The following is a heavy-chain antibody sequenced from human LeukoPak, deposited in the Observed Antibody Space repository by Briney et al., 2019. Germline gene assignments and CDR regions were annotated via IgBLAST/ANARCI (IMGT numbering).Heavy chain of an antibody. D-gene: IGHD3-10*01. Sequence: SETLSLTCSVSGGSVSSANYYWSWIRQPPGKGLEWIGYIYHSGSTYYNPSLKSRVTISVDRSKNQFSLKLSSVTAADTAVYYCARGAYGSGSQRRSFDYWGQGTLVTVSS. CDR3: ARGAYGSGSQRRSFDY. CDR1: GGSVSSANYY. V-gene: IGHV4-30-2*01. CDR2: IYHSGST. J-gene: IGHJ4*02.